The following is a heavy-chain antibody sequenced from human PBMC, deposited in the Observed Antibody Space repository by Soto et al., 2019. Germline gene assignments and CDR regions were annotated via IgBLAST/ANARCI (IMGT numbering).Heavy chain of an antibody. CDR3: SKDLREMATIRPDY. J-gene: IGHJ4*02. CDR1: GFTFSSFG. Sequence: VQLVESGGGVVQPGRSLRLSCAASGFTFSSFGIHWVRQAPGKGLEWVAVISYDGIDKNYADSVKGRFTISRENSKNMVYLQMTSLRAEDTAVYYCSKDLREMATIRPDYWGQGILVTVSS. D-gene: IGHD5-12*01. CDR2: ISYDGIDK. V-gene: IGHV3-30*18.